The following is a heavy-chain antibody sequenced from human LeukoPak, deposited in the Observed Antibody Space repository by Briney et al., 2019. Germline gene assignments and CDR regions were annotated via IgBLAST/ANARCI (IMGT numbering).Heavy chain of an antibody. CDR1: GFTFSTYW. J-gene: IGHJ4*02. CDR2: IKQDATEK. CDR3: ARNKRGDY. V-gene: IGHV3-7*01. D-gene: IGHD1/OR15-1a*01. Sequence: GGSLRLSCAASGFTFSTYWMSWVRQAPGKGLEWVANIKQDATEKHYVDSVEGRFTISRDNAKNSLYLQMNSLRAEDTAVYYCARNKRGDYWGQGTLVVVSS.